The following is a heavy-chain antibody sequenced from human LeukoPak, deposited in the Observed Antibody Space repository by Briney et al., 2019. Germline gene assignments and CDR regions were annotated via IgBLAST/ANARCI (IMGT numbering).Heavy chain of an antibody. Sequence: ASVKVFCKASGYTFTSYGISWVRQAPGQGLEWMGWISAYNGNTNYAQKLQGRVTMTTDTSTSTAYMELRSLRSDDTAVYYCARDGDFRDIVLMVYAMKIDYWGQGTLVTVSS. CDR2: ISAYNGNT. D-gene: IGHD2-8*01. CDR3: ARDGDFRDIVLMVYAMKIDY. J-gene: IGHJ4*02. V-gene: IGHV1-18*01. CDR1: GYTFTSYG.